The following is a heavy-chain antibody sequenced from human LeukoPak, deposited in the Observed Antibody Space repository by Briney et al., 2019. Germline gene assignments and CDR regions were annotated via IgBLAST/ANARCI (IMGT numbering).Heavy chain of an antibody. CDR3: ARDRVVSPTGGWFDP. CDR1: GFTFSSYS. J-gene: IGHJ5*02. V-gene: IGHV3-21*01. CDR2: ISSSSSYI. D-gene: IGHD2-15*01. Sequence: GGSLRLSCAASGFTFSSYSMNWVRQAPGKGLEWVSSISSSSSYIYYADSVKGRFTISRDNAKNSLYLQMNSLRAEDAAVYYCARDRVVSPTGGWFDPWGRGTLVTVSS.